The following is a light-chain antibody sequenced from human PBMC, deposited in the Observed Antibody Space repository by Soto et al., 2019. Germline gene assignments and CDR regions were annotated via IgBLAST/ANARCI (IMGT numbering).Light chain of an antibody. J-gene: IGLJ2*01. CDR1: SSDVGSYNL. CDR2: EGS. CDR3: SSSAGSNTFV. Sequence: QSALTQPASVSGSPGQSITISCTGTSSDVGSYNLVSWYQQHPGKAPKLMIYEGSKRPSGISNHFSGSKSGNTASLTISGLQAEDEADYYCSSSAGSNTFVFGGGTKLTVL. V-gene: IGLV2-23*03.